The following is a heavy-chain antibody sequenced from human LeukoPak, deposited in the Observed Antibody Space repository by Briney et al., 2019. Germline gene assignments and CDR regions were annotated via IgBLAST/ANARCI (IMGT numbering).Heavy chain of an antibody. CDR1: GFTVSGYW. D-gene: IGHD6-13*01. CDR3: ARESTAGYNSSWYGFRN. V-gene: IGHV3-7*01. Sequence: GGSLRLSCAASGFTVSGYWMSWVRQAPGKGLEWVANINQDGSEKYYVDSVKGRFTISRDNAKNSLFLQMGSLRVEDTAVYYCARESTAGYNSSWYGFRNWGQGSLVSVS. CDR2: INQDGSEK. J-gene: IGHJ1*01.